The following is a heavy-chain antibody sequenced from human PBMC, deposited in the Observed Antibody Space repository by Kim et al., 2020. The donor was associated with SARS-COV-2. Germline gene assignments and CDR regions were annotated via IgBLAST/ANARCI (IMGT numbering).Heavy chain of an antibody. CDR2: IKSKTDGGTT. CDR1: GFTFSNAW. D-gene: IGHD1-26*01. V-gene: IGHV3-15*01. Sequence: GGSLRLSCAASGFTFSNAWMSWVRQAPGKGLEWVGRIKSKTDGGTTDYAAPVKGRFTISREDSKNTLYLQRNSLKTEDTAVYYCTTDYRWEPDFDYWGQGTLVTVSS. CDR3: TTDYRWEPDFDY. J-gene: IGHJ4*02.